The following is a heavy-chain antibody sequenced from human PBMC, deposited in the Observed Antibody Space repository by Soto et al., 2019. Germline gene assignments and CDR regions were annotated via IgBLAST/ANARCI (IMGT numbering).Heavy chain of an antibody. CDR3: ARVNSSIEYSNCMDV. V-gene: IGHV3-21*02. J-gene: IGHJ6*02. CDR2: ISGGGTYR. D-gene: IGHD6-13*01. CDR1: GLTFSHYS. Sequence: EVQLVESGGDLVKPGGSLRLSCAASGLTFSHYSMNWVRQAPGKGLEWVSSISGGGTYRYYAESVKGRFTISRDNAKNALDLQMNSLRAEDTAVYYCARVNSSIEYSNCMDVWCQGTTVTVSS.